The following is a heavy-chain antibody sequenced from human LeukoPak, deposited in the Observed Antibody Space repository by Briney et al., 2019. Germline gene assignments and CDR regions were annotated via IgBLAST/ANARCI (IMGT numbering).Heavy chain of an antibody. V-gene: IGHV4-39*02. Sequence: SETLSLTCTVSGGSISSSSYYWGWIRQPPGKGLEWIGSIYYSGSTYYNPSLKSRVTISVDTSKNQFSLRLSSVTAADTAVYYCARESRGVVSGPYYYYYGLDVWGPGTTVTVSS. CDR1: GGSISSSSYY. D-gene: IGHD4-23*01. J-gene: IGHJ6*02. CDR3: ARESRGVVSGPYYYYYGLDV. CDR2: IYYSGST.